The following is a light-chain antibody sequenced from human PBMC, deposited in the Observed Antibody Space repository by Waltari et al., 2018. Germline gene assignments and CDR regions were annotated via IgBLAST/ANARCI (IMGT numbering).Light chain of an antibody. Sequence: IDMPQSPSSLSASVGARITGTCRASQDIGNFLAWYQQTPGKRPKLLIYAASTLQAGVPSRFSGSGSGTDFTLTVSNLQPEDVATYYCQKYNTYPYTFGPGTKVDI. V-gene: IGKV1-27*01. CDR1: QDIGNF. CDR2: AAS. J-gene: IGKJ3*01. CDR3: QKYNTYPYT.